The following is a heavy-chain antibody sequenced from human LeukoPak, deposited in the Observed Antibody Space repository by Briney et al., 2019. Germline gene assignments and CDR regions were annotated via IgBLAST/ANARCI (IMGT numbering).Heavy chain of an antibody. J-gene: IGHJ4*02. CDR1: GYTFTGYD. Sequence: ASVRVSCKASGYTFTGYDINWVRPATGQGLEWMGWMNTNTCDTGYAQKFQGRVTMTRHSSIDTAYMELSGLRSEDTAVYYCTRGSLSGSSRDYWGQGTLLTVSS. CDR2: MNTNTCDT. V-gene: IGHV1-8*01. D-gene: IGHD1-26*01. CDR3: TRGSLSGSSRDY.